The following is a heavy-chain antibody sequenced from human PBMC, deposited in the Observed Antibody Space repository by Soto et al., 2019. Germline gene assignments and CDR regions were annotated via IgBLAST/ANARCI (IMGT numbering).Heavy chain of an antibody. CDR2: IKPDGSEE. V-gene: IGHV3-7*04. CDR3: TRDLNHDCGP. D-gene: IGHD2-21*01. J-gene: IGHJ5*02. CDR1: GFTFSNYW. Sequence: EVQLVESGGGLVQPGGSLRLSCAASGFTFSNYWMTWVRQAPGKGLEGVANIKPDGSEEYYVDSVKGRFTISRDNARNSLYLQMNSLRGDDTAVYYCTRDLNHDCGPWGQGTQVTVSS.